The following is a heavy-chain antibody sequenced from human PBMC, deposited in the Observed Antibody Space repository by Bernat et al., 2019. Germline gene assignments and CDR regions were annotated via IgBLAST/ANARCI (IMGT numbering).Heavy chain of an antibody. V-gene: IGHV3-7*01. D-gene: IGHD3-10*01. CDR3: AKVGEDHWFDP. J-gene: IGHJ5*02. CDR2: IKQDGSEK. CDR1: GFTFSSYW. Sequence: EVQLVESGGGLVQPGGSLRLSCAASGFTFSSYWMSWVRQAPGKGLEWVANIKQDGSEKYYADSVKGRFTISRDNSKNTLYLQMNSLRAEDTAVYYCAKVGEDHWFDPWGQGTLVTVSS.